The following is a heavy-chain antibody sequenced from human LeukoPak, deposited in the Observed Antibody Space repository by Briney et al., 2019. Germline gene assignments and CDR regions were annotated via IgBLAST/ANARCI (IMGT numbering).Heavy chain of an antibody. D-gene: IGHD3-10*01. V-gene: IGHV3-23*01. CDR3: AKRKYYESGPFDF. J-gene: IGHJ4*02. CDR1: GFTFSSYA. Sequence: GGSLRLSCAASGFTFSSYAMSWVRQAPGKGLEWVSIISGSADITYYADSVKGRFTISRDNSKNTLFLQMNSLRAEDTAIYYCAKRKYYESGPFDFWGQGTLVTVSS. CDR2: ISGSADIT.